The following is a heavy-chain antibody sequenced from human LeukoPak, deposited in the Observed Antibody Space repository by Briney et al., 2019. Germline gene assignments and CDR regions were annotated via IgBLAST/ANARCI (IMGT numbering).Heavy chain of an antibody. CDR1: GFTVSSNY. Sequence: PGGSLRLSCAASGFTVSSNYMSWVRQAPGKGLEWVSVIYSGGSTYYADSVKGRFTISRDNSKNTLYLQMNSLRAEDTAVYYCARGQYYDFWSGYEHNWFDPWGQGTLVTVSS. V-gene: IGHV3-66*02. CDR3: ARGQYYDFWSGYEHNWFDP. CDR2: IYSGGST. D-gene: IGHD3-3*01. J-gene: IGHJ5*02.